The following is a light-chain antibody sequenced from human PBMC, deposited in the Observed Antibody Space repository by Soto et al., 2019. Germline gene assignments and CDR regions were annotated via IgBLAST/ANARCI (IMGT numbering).Light chain of an antibody. CDR3: QHYHGWPIT. CDR2: DAS. CDR1: QRLSSN. J-gene: IGKJ5*01. Sequence: EIVMTQSPVTLSLSPGERATLSCSASQRLSSNYLAWFQQKPGRAPRLLIYDASTRATGIPARFSGSGSGTEFTLTISSLQSEDFAVYYCQHYHGWPITFGQGTRLEIK. V-gene: IGKV3-15*01.